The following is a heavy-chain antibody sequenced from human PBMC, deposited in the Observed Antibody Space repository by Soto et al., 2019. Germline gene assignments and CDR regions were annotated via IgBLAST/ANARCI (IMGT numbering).Heavy chain of an antibody. Sequence: GGSLRLSCAASGFTVSSNYMSWVRQAPGKGLEWVSVIYSGGSTYYADSVKGRFTISRDSAKNSLYLHMNSLRDEDTAVYYCASGGYITPRIDYWGQGTLVTVSS. V-gene: IGHV3-53*01. CDR2: IYSGGST. J-gene: IGHJ4*02. CDR1: GFTVSSNY. CDR3: ASGGYITPRIDY. D-gene: IGHD1-20*01.